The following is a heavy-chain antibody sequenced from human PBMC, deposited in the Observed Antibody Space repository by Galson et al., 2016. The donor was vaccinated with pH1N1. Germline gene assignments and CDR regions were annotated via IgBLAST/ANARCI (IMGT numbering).Heavy chain of an antibody. CDR2: ISSTSTYI. V-gene: IGHV3-21*04. J-gene: IGHJ4*02. D-gene: IGHD5-12*01. Sequence: SLRLSCAASGFTFSSYSMNWVRQAPGKGLEWVASISSTSTYIYYADSVKGRFTISRDNAQGSLFLQMSSLRAEDTAMYYCGRGRYDYGWSGIDSWGQGTLATVSS. CDR1: GFTFSSYS. CDR3: GRGRYDYGWSGIDS.